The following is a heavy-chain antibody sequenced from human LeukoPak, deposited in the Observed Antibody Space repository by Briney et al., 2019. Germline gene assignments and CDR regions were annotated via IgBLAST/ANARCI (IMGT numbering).Heavy chain of an antibody. CDR1: GFTFSSYA. V-gene: IGHV3-64*01. CDR3: ARDSGYDNYYYYGMDV. J-gene: IGHJ6*02. Sequence: TGGSLRLSCAASGFTFSSYAMHWVRQAPGKGLEYVSAISSNGGSTYYANSVKGRFTISRDNSKNTLYLQMGSLRAEDMAVYYCARDSGYDNYYYYGMDVWGQGTTVTVSS. D-gene: IGHD5-12*01. CDR2: ISSNGGST.